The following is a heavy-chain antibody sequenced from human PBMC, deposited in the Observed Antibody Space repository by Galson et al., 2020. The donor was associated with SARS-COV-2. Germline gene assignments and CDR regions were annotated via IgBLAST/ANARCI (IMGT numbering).Heavy chain of an antibody. CDR1: GVSISRGAYY. V-gene: IGHV4-31*03. Sequence: ASETLSLTCTVSGVSISRGAYYWSWIRQHPGKGLEWIGYIFDSGATYYNPSLKSRVTISMDTSKNQFSLKLSSVTAADTAVYYCARDYVYADYWYFDLWGRGTLVTVSS. CDR3: ARDYVYADYWYFDL. J-gene: IGHJ2*01. D-gene: IGHD4-17*01. CDR2: IFDSGAT.